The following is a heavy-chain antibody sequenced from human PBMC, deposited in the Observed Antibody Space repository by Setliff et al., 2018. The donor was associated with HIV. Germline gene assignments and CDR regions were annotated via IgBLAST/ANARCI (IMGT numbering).Heavy chain of an antibody. CDR3: ARPLSTSYNFWGDAFAI. J-gene: IGHJ3*02. CDR1: GGAIDDINW. CDR2: IYYTGST. Sequence: SETLSLTCAVSGGAIDDINWWNWVRQSPGKGLEWIGSIYYTGSTDYNPSLMSRVTISLDTSKNQFSLRLTSVTAADTAVYYCARPLSTSYNFWGDAFAIWGQGTLVTVSS. V-gene: IGHV4-4*02. D-gene: IGHD3-3*01.